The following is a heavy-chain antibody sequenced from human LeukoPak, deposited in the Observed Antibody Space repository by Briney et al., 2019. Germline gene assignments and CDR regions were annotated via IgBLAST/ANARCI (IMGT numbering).Heavy chain of an antibody. J-gene: IGHJ4*02. CDR3: ARINGYNWDY. V-gene: IGHV4-59*08. CDR2: IHYSGST. D-gene: IGHD5-24*01. Sequence: PSETLSLTCTVSGGSISSYYWSWIRQPPGKGLEWIGYIHYSGSTNYNPSLKSRVTISVDTSKNQFSLKLSSVTAANAAVYYCARINGYNWDYWGQGTLVTVSS. CDR1: GGSISSYY.